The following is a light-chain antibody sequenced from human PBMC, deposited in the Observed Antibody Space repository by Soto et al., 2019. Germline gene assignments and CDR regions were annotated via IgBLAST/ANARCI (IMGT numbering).Light chain of an antibody. J-gene: IGKJ5*01. CDR2: GAS. CDR1: QSIKNY. V-gene: IGKV1-39*01. Sequence: DIQMTQSPSSLSAAIRDRVTITCRASQSIKNYLNWYQHKPGAAPKLLIFGASNLESGVPSRFSGSGSGTEFTLSISSLQPEDFATYYCQQGYSTTPITFGQGTRLEIK. CDR3: QQGYSTTPIT.